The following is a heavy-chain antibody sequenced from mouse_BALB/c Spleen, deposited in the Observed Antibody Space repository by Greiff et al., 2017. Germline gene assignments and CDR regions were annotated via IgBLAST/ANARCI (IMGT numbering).Heavy chain of an antibody. CDR3: ARQGRPRNYFDY. Sequence: EVQLVESGGGLVKPGGSLKLSCAASGFAFSSYDMSWVRQTPEKRLEWVAYISSGGGSTYYPDTVKGRFTISRDNAKNTLYLQMSSLKSEDTAMYYCARQGRPRNYFDYWGQGTTRTVSS. CDR1: GFAFSSYD. CDR2: ISSGGGST. J-gene: IGHJ2*01. V-gene: IGHV5-12-1*01.